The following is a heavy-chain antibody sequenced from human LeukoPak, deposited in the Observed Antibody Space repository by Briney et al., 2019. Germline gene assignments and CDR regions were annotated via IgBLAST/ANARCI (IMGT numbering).Heavy chain of an antibody. CDR3: ARLKPNCSGGSCYSAAPQE. CDR2: IIPILGIA. D-gene: IGHD2-15*01. J-gene: IGHJ4*02. Sequence: GASVKVSCKASGGTFSSYAISWVRQAPGQGLEWMGRIIPILGIANYAQKFQGRVTITADKSTSTAYMELSSLRSEDTAVYYCARLKPNCSGGSCYSAAPQEWGQGTLVTVSS. V-gene: IGHV1-69*04. CDR1: GGTFSSYA.